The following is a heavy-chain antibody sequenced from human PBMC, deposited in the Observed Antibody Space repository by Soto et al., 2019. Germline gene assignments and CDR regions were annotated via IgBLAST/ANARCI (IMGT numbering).Heavy chain of an antibody. V-gene: IGHV1-69*01. CDR2: IIPIFGTA. J-gene: IGHJ5*02. D-gene: IGHD2-2*01. CDR3: ARLEVPAVLSGWFDP. CDR1: GGTFSSYA. Sequence: QVQLVQSGAEVKKPGSSVKVSCKASGGTFSSYAISWVRQAPGQGLEWMGGIIPIFGTANYAQKFQGRVMITADESTSTAYMELSSLRSEDTAVYYCARLEVPAVLSGWFDPWGQGTLVTVSS.